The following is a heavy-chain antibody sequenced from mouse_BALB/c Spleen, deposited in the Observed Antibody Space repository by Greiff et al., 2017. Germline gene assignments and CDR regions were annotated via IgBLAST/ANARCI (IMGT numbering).Heavy chain of an antibody. CDR3: TRVANWAMDY. V-gene: IGHV6-6*02. J-gene: IGHJ4*01. Sequence: EVKVVESGGGLVQPGGSMKLSCVASGFTFSNYWMNWVRQSPEKGLEWVAEIRLKSNNYATHYAESVKGRFTISRDDSKSSVYLQMNNLRAEDTGIYYCTRVANWAMDYWGQGTSVTVSS. CDR1: GFTFSNYW. D-gene: IGHD1-1*01. CDR2: IRLKSNNYAT.